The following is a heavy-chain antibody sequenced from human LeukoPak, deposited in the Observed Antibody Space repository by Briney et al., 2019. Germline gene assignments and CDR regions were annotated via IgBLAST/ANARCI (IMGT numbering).Heavy chain of an antibody. J-gene: IGHJ4*02. CDR3: ARGGVYGDYETRFDY. V-gene: IGHV1-69*05. CDR2: IIPIFGTA. D-gene: IGHD4-17*01. Sequence: SVKVSCKASGGTFSSYAISWVRQAPGQGLEWMGRIIPIFGTANYAQKFQGRVTITTDESTSTSYMELSSLRSEDTAVYYCARGGVYGDYETRFDYWGQGTLVTVSS. CDR1: GGTFSSYA.